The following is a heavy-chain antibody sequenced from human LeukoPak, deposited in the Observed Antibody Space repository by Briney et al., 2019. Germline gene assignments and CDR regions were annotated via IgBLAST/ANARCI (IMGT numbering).Heavy chain of an antibody. CDR1: GFTFSSYW. CDR3: ARVHYDFWSGWEGGAFDI. V-gene: IGHV3-74*01. D-gene: IGHD3-3*01. CDR2: INSDGSST. J-gene: IGHJ3*02. Sequence: GGSLRLSCAASGFTFSSYWMHWVGQAPGKGLVWVSRINSDGSSTSYADSVKGRFTISRDNAKNTLYLQMNSLRAEDTAVYYCARVHYDFWSGWEGGAFDIWGQGTMVTVSS.